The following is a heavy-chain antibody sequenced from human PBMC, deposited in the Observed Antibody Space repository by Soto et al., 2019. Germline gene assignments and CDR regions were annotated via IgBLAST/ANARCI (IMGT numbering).Heavy chain of an antibody. D-gene: IGHD2-2*02. Sequence: PGGSLRLSCAASGFTFSSYGMHWVRQAPGKGLEWVAVISYDGSNKYYADSVKGRFTISRDNSKNTLYLQMNSLRAEDTAVYYCAKDLVVVVPAAIGPKTYYYYGMDVWGQGTTVTVSS. CDR1: GFTFSSYG. V-gene: IGHV3-30*18. J-gene: IGHJ6*02. CDR2: ISYDGSNK. CDR3: AKDLVVVVPAAIGPKTYYYYGMDV.